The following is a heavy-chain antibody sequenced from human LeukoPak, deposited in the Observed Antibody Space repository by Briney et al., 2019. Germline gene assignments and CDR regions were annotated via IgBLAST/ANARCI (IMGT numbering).Heavy chain of an antibody. CDR3: ARHRKGWFDP. J-gene: IGHJ5*02. CDR1: GYTFTSYG. V-gene: IGHV1-18*04. Sequence: ASVKVSCMASGYTFTSYGNSWVRQAPGQGLEWVGWISDYNGNTNYAQKLQGRVTMTTDTSTSTDYMEMRRLRSDDTAVYYCARHRKGWFDPWGQGTLVTVSS. D-gene: IGHD1-14*01. CDR2: ISDYNGNT.